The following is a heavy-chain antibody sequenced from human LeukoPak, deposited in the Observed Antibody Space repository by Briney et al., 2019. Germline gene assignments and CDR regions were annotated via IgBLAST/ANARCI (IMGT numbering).Heavy chain of an antibody. D-gene: IGHD3-10*01. J-gene: IGHJ4*02. Sequence: SEPLSLPCTVSGGSVSSGSYYWSWIRQPPGKGLEWIGYIYYSGSTNYNPSLKSRVTISVDTSKNQFSLKLSSVTAADTAVYYCARDSSYGSGSLDYWGQGTLVTVSS. CDR3: ARDSSYGSGSLDY. CDR1: GGSVSSGSYY. CDR2: IYYSGST. V-gene: IGHV4-61*01.